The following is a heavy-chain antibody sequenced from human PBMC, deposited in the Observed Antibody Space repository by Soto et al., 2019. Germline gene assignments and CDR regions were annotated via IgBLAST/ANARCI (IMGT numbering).Heavy chain of an antibody. V-gene: IGHV4-31*03. J-gene: IGHJ3*02. Sequence: QVQLQESGPGLVKPSQTLSLTCTVSGGSISSGGYYWSWIRQHPGKGLEWIGYVYYSGSTYYNPSLKSRFTISVDTSKNQFSLKLSSVTAADTAVYYCARVEYYDGSDYGDFNIFSLATMFTVSS. CDR3: ARVEYYDGSDYGDFNI. CDR2: VYYSGST. D-gene: IGHD3-22*01. CDR1: GGSISSGGYY.